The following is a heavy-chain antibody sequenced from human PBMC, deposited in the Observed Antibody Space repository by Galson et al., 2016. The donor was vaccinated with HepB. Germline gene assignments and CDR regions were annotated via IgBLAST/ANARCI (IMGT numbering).Heavy chain of an antibody. V-gene: IGHV3-23*01. CDR1: GFTFNSYG. CDR3: AAYDNPLLWFDPGTPNWFDP. D-gene: IGHD3-10*01. J-gene: IGHJ5*02. Sequence: SLRLSCAASGFTFNSYGMTWVRQAPGKGLEWVSVISGSGSGTYYADSVKGRFSISRDNSKDTVYLEMNSLRPEDTAVYYCAAYDNPLLWFDPGTPNWFDPWGQGTLFAVSS. CDR2: ISGSGSGT.